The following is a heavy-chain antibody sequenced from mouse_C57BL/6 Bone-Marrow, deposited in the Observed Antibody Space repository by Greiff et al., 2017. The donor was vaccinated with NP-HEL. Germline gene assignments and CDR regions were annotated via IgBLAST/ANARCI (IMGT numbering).Heavy chain of an antibody. V-gene: IGHV1-69*01. J-gene: IGHJ2*01. CDR3: ARDFDY. CDR1: GYTFTSYW. Sequence: QVQLQQPGAELVMPGASVKLSCKASGYTFTSYWMHWVKQRPGQGLEWIGEIDPSDSYTNYNQKFKGKSTLTVDKSSSTAYMQLSSVTSEDSAVYYCARDFDYWGQGTTLTVSS. CDR2: IDPSDSYT.